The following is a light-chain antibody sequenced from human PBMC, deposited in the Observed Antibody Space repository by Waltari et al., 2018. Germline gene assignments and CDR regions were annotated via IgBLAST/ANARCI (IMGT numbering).Light chain of an antibody. CDR2: DVT. Sequence: QSALTQPRSVSGSPGQSVTISCTGSSSAVGGYNYVSWYQQHPDQAPKLMIYDVTKRTSGLPDRFSASKSGNTASLTISGLQAEDEADYYCCSYGGSYTYVFGTGTKVTVL. J-gene: IGLJ1*01. CDR3: CSYGGSYTYV. CDR1: SSAVGGYNY. V-gene: IGLV2-11*01.